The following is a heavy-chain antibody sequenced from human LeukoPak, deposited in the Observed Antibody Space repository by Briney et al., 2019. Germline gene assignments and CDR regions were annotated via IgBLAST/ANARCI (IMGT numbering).Heavy chain of an antibody. Sequence: GASVKVSCKASGYTXTSYYLHWVRQAPGQGLEWMGWINPNSGGTNYAQKFQGRVTMTRDTSISTAYMVLSRLRSDDTAEYYCARALYYDSSGYYSSSYYYFQHWGQGSLVTVSS. V-gene: IGHV1-2*02. J-gene: IGHJ1*01. D-gene: IGHD3-22*01. CDR1: GYTXTSYY. CDR2: INPNSGGT. CDR3: ARALYYDSSGYYSSSYYYFQH.